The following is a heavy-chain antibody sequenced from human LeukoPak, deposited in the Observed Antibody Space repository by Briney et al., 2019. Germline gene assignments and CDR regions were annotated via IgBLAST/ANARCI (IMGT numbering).Heavy chain of an antibody. Sequence: GASVKVSCKASGYTFTSYAMNWVRQAPGQGLEWMGWTNTNTGNPTYAQGFTGRFVFSLDTSVSTAYLQISSLKAEDTAVYYCARDGGRYPLTRNDYWGQGTLVTVSS. CDR2: TNTNTGNP. CDR1: GYTFTSYA. V-gene: IGHV7-4-1*02. J-gene: IGHJ4*02. CDR3: ARDGGRYPLTRNDY. D-gene: IGHD1-26*01.